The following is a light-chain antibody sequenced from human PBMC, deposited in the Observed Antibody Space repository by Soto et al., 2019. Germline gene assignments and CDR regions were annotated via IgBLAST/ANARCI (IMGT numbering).Light chain of an antibody. V-gene: IGKV2-30*02. J-gene: IGKJ1*01. CDR2: KVS. Sequence: DVVMTQSPLSLPVTLGERASISCRSNQSLVHSDGIAYFSWFQQRPGRSPRRLIYKVSNRDSGVPARLRGSGSGTDFTLKISRVEAEDVGVYYCMQPLQTPRTFGHGTKVDIK. CDR3: MQPLQTPRT. CDR1: QSLVHSDGIAY.